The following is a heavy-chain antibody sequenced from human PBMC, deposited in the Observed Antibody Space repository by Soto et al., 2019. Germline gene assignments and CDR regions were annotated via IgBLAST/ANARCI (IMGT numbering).Heavy chain of an antibody. D-gene: IGHD1-1*01. V-gene: IGHV3-11*06. J-gene: IGHJ3*02. CDR2: ISSSSSYT. CDR3: ARDYGDWKVSYDAFDI. Sequence: PGGSLRLSCAASGVTFCDYYMGWIRQAPGKGLEWVSYISSSSSYTNYADSVKGRFTISRDSAKNSLYLQMNSLRDEDTAVYYCARDYGDWKVSYDAFDIWGQGTMVTVSS. CDR1: GVTFCDYY.